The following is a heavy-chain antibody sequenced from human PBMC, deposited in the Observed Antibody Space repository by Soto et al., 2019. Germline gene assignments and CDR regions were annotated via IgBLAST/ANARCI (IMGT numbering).Heavy chain of an antibody. V-gene: IGHV3-30*18. D-gene: IGHD3-22*01. Sequence: QVQLVESGGGVVQPGRSLRLSCAASGFIFSSYGMHWVRQAPGKGLEWVAGISYDGSNQYYADSVKGRFTISRDNSKNTLYLQLNSLRAEDTDVYYCAKDTYYHDTTGFYIFDSWGQGTLVTVSS. CDR3: AKDTYYHDTTGFYIFDS. CDR2: ISYDGSNQ. CDR1: GFIFSSYG. J-gene: IGHJ4*02.